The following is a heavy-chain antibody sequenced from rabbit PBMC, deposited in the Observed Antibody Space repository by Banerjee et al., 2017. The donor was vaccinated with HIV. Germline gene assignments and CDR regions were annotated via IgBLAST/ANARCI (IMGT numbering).Heavy chain of an antibody. CDR1: GFDFNSNYY. CDR3: ARGYAGYGGYAYPYYGMDL. CDR2: IWTSAGNA. Sequence: QQQLEESGGGLVQPEGSLTLTCKASGFDFNSNYYMCWVRQAPGKGLEFIACIWTSAGNAWYASWAKGRFSISRSTSLNTVDLKMTSLTAADTATYFCARGYAGYGGYAYPYYGMDLWGQGTLVTVS. D-gene: IGHD6-1*01. J-gene: IGHJ6*01. V-gene: IGHV1S43*01.